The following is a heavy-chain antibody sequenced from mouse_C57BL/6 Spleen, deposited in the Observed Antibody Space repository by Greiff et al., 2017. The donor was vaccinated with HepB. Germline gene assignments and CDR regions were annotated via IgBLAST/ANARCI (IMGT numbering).Heavy chain of an antibody. J-gene: IGHJ1*03. Sequence: EVNLVESEGGLVQPGSSMKLSCTASGFTFSDYYMAWVRQVPEKGLEWVANINYDGSSTYYLDSLKSRFIISRDNAKNILYLQMSRLKSEDTATYYCARDLNYGSSYVWYFDVWGTGTTVTVSS. CDR1: GFTFSDYY. D-gene: IGHD1-1*01. CDR2: INYDGSST. CDR3: ARDLNYGSSYVWYFDV. V-gene: IGHV5-16*01.